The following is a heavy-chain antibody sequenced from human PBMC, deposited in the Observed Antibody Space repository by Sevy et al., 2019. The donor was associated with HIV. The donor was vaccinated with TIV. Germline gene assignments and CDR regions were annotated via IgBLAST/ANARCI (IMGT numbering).Heavy chain of an antibody. CDR1: GYTFTGYY. CDR3: AREEQLEAFDI. D-gene: IGHD6-13*01. J-gene: IGHJ3*02. Sequence: ASVKVSCKASGYTFTGYYMHWVRQAPGQGLEWMGRINPDSGGTNYAQKFQGRVTMTRDTSISTAYMELSRLRSDDTAVYYCAREEQLEAFDIWGQGTMVTVSS. CDR2: INPDSGGT. V-gene: IGHV1-2*06.